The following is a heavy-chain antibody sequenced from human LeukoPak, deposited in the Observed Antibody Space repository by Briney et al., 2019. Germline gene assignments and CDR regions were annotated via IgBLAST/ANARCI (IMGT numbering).Heavy chain of an antibody. V-gene: IGHV4-31*03. Sequence: PSQTLSVTCTVSRGSISSGVYYWSWIRHHPGKGLEWIGYIYYSESTYYNPPLKSRVPISVDTSKNQFSPKLSSLTTAGTAGYYCARHDIVVVPAAMTGWFDPWGQGTLVTVSS. CDR3: ARHDIVVVPAAMTGWFDP. D-gene: IGHD2-2*01. J-gene: IGHJ5*02. CDR1: RGSISSGVYY. CDR2: IYYSEST.